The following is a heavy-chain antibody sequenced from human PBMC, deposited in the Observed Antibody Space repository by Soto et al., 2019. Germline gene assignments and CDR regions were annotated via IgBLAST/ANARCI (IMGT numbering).Heavy chain of an antibody. D-gene: IGHD1-26*01. J-gene: IGHJ4*02. V-gene: IGHV4-39*01. CDR2: IKYSGTT. CDR3: AKGFGNYWAFDY. Sequence: SETLSLTCTVSVGSISSSRCHWGWIRQPPGKGLEWIASIKYSGTTFYNPSLKSRVTLSVDTSKNTLYLQMNSLRAEDTAVYYCAKGFGNYWAFDYWGQGTLVTVSS. CDR1: VGSISSSRCH.